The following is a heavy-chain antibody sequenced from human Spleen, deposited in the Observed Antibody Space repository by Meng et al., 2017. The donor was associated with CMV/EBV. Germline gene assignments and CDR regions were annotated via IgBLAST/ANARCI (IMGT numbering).Heavy chain of an antibody. V-gene: IGHV1-2*02. J-gene: IGHJ5*02. Sequence: ASVKVSCKASGYSFTAYYMHWVRQAPGQGLEWMGWINLNSGGTNYAQKFQGRVTMTRDTSISTAYMELSRLRSDDTAVYYCARGEYDSSGYKFDPWGQGTLVTVSS. CDR3: ARGEYDSSGYKFDP. D-gene: IGHD3-22*01. CDR2: INLNSGGT. CDR1: GYSFTAYY.